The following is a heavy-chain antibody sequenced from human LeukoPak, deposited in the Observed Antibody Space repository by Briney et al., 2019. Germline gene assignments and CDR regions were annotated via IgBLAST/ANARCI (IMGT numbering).Heavy chain of an antibody. CDR1: GYTLTELS. D-gene: IGHD3-10*01. V-gene: IGHV1-24*01. Sequence: ASVTVSCKVFGYTLTELSMHWVRQAPGKGLEWMGGFDPEDGETIYAQKFQGRVTMTEDTSTDTAYMELSSLRSEDTAVYYCVAGEEGYYFDYWGQGTLVTVSS. CDR3: VAGEEGYYFDY. J-gene: IGHJ4*02. CDR2: FDPEDGET.